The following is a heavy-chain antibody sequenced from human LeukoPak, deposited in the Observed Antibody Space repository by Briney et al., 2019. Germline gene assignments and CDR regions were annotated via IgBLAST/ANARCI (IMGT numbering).Heavy chain of an antibody. CDR1: GYSFTSYW. J-gene: IGHJ6*03. V-gene: IGHV5-51*01. Sequence: GESLKISCKGSGYSFTSYWIGWVRQMPGKGLEWMGIIYPGDSDTKYNPSFQGQVTISADKSINSAYLQWNSLKASDTAMYYCARQGQHDDETLFGVVGYYFYYYMDVWGKGTPVTVSS. CDR2: IYPGDSDT. CDR3: ARQGQHDDETLFGVVGYYFYYYMDV. D-gene: IGHD3-3*01.